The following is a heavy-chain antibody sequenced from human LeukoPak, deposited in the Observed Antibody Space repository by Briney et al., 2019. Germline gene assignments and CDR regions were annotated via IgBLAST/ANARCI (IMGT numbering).Heavy chain of an antibody. J-gene: IGHJ3*02. D-gene: IGHD1-26*01. CDR1: VYSFPGYF. CDR3: ASSVGATARGVFDI. Sequence: GASVTVSCKACVYSFPGYFVYWVRQAPGQGLEWVGWINPYSGGTNYAQKFQGRVTMTRDTSISTAYMELSSLRSDDTAVYYCASSVGATARGVFDIWGQGTMVTVSS. V-gene: IGHV1-2*02. CDR2: INPYSGGT.